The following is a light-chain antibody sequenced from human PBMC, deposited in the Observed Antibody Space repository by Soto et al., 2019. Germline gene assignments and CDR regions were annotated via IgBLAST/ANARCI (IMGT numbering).Light chain of an antibody. CDR3: CSYAGSSTFVV. J-gene: IGLJ2*01. V-gene: IGLV2-23*02. CDR2: EVS. CDR1: SSDVGSYNL. Sequence: QSALTQPASVSGSPGQSITISCTGTSSDVGSYNLVSWYQQHPGKAPKLMIYEVSKLPSGVSNRFSGSKSGNTASLTISGLQAEDEADYDCCSYAGSSTFVVFGGGTKVTVL.